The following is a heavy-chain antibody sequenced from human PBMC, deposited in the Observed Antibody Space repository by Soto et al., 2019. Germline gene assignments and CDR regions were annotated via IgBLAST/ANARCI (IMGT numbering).Heavy chain of an antibody. CDR1: GYTFTGYY. Sequence: ASVKVSCKASGYTFTGYYMHWVRQAPGQGLEWMGWINPNSGDANYAQKFQGWVTMTRDTSNSTAYMELSRLRSDDTAVYYCARSGSATYNWFDPWGQGTLVTVSS. D-gene: IGHD3-10*01. J-gene: IGHJ5*02. CDR2: INPNSGDA. CDR3: ARSGSATYNWFDP. V-gene: IGHV1-2*04.